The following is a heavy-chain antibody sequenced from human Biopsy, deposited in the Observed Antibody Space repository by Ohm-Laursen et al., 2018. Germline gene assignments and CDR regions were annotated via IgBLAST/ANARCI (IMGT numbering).Heavy chain of an antibody. CDR3: AKDDYDRVSSGYYFDY. D-gene: IGHD3-10*02. CDR1: GFAFSDYS. CDR2: ISSTSNHI. V-gene: IGHV3-21*01. J-gene: IGHJ4*02. Sequence: SLRLSCAASGFAFSDYSMNWVRQAPGKGLEWVASISSTSNHIHYVDSVWGRFTISRDNAENSLYLEMNSLRVGDTAVYYCAKDDYDRVSSGYYFDYWGQGTLVSVSS.